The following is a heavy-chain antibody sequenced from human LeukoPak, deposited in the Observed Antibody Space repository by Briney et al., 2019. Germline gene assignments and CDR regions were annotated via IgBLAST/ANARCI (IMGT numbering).Heavy chain of an antibody. CDR1: GFIFRNYG. J-gene: IGHJ4*02. V-gene: IGHV3-23*01. CDR2: VSPNGETA. Sequence: GGTLRLSCAASGFIFRNYGMNWVRQPPGKGLEWVSGVSPNGETAYYADSVKGRFTISRDNSKNTVYLQVRSLRAEDTAVYYCAKDLGRMQFGYWGQGALVTVSS. D-gene: IGHD3-16*01. CDR3: AKDLGRMQFGY.